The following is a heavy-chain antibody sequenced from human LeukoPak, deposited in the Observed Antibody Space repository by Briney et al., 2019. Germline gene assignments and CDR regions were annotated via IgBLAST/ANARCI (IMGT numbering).Heavy chain of an antibody. CDR2: ISWNSGSI. J-gene: IGHJ4*02. V-gene: IGHV3-9*01. D-gene: IGHD5-18*01. Sequence: GGSLRLSCAASGFSFDGYAMYWVRQAPGKGLEWVSGISWNSGSIGYADSVKGRFTISRDNSKSTLYLQMNSLRAEDTAVYYCARGGYSFGFDYWGQGTLVTVSS. CDR1: GFSFDGYA. CDR3: ARGGYSFGFDY.